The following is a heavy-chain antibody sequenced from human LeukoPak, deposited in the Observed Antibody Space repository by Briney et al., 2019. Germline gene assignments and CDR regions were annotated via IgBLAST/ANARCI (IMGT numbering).Heavy chain of an antibody. V-gene: IGHV4-34*01. CDR2: INHSGST. Sequence: SETLSLTYAVYGGSFSGYYWSWIRQPPGKGLEWIGEINHSGSTNYNPSLKSRVTISVDTSKNQFSLKLSSVTAADTAVYYCARDVDTAMVTMDWFDPWGQGTLVTVSS. J-gene: IGHJ5*02. CDR1: GGSFSGYY. CDR3: ARDVDTAMVTMDWFDP. D-gene: IGHD5-18*01.